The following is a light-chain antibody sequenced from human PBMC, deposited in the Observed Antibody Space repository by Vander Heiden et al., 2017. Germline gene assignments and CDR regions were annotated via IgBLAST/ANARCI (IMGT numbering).Light chain of an antibody. J-gene: IGKJ2*01. CDR1: QSISNY. CDR3: QQSYSAPPYT. V-gene: IGKV1-39*01. Sequence: DIQMTQSPSSLSASIEDRVTITCRASQSISNYLNWYQRKPGKAPKLLIYAASSLQSGVPSRFSGSGSGTDFTLTISSLQPEDFATYYCQQSYSAPPYTFGQWTKLEIK. CDR2: AAS.